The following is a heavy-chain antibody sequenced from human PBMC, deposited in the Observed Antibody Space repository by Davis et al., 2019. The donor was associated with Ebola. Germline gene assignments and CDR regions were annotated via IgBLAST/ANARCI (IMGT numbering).Heavy chain of an antibody. CDR1: VITFSSYS. D-gene: IGHD3-22*01. CDR3: AKDEAPITMIVVVIDN. J-gene: IGHJ4*02. CDR2: ISGRGGTT. V-gene: IGHV3-23*01. Sequence: GGSLKISCADPVITFSSYSMTWVRQAPGKGLEWVSAISGRGGTTYYAGSVKGRSTSSRDNSKNTLYLQMHSLRAEDTAVYYCAKDEAPITMIVVVIDNWGQGTLVTVSS.